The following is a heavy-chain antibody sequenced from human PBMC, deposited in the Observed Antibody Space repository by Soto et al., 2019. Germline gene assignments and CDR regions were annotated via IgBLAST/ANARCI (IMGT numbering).Heavy chain of an antibody. V-gene: IGHV1-2*02. CDR3: ARDWENYYGMDV. CDR2: INPNSGGT. D-gene: IGHD1-26*01. J-gene: IGHJ6*02. CDR1: GYTFTGYY. Sequence: QVQLVQSGAEVKKPGASVKVSCKASGYTFTGYYMHWVRQAPGQGLEWMGWINPNSGGTNYAQEFQGRVTMTRDTSISTAYMELSRLRSDDTAVYYCARDWENYYGMDVWGQGTTVTVSS.